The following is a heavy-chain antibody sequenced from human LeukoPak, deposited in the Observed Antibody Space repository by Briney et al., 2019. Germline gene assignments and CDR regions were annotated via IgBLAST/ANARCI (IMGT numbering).Heavy chain of an antibody. CDR1: GGSISSGYYY. Sequence: SQTLSLTRTVSGGSISSGYYYWSWIRQPAGKGLEWIGHIYTSGSTSYNPSLKTRVTMSVDTSKNQFSLKLSSVTAADTAVYYCARAPSYFVMANCWGQGTLVTVSS. CDR2: IYTSGST. CDR3: ARAPSYFVMANC. J-gene: IGHJ4*02. D-gene: IGHD3-10*02. V-gene: IGHV4-61*09.